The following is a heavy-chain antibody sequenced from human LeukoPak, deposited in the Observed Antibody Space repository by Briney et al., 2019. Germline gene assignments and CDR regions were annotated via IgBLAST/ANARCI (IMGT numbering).Heavy chain of an antibody. Sequence: PGGSLRLSCAASGFTFSAYSMNWVRQAPGKGLEWVSSISSSSTYIYYADSVKGRFTISRDNAKNSLCLQMNSLRAEDTAVYYCARDVGVYDGSGYYYFDYRGQGTLVTVSS. CDR1: GFTFSAYS. D-gene: IGHD3-22*01. J-gene: IGHJ4*02. V-gene: IGHV3-21*01. CDR3: ARDVGVYDGSGYYYFDY. CDR2: ISSSSTYI.